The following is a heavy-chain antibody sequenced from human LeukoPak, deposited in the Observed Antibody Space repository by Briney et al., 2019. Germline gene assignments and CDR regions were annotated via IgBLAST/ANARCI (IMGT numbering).Heavy chain of an antibody. CDR3: ARDRIYDILTGYSRAFDY. J-gene: IGHJ4*02. Sequence: GGSLRLSCAASGFTFSSYSMNWVRQAPGKGLEWVSSISSSSSYIYCADSVKGRFTISRDNAKNSLYLQMNSLRAEDTAVYYCARDRIYDILTGYSRAFDYWGQGTLVTVSS. V-gene: IGHV3-21*01. CDR2: ISSSSSYI. CDR1: GFTFSSYS. D-gene: IGHD3-9*01.